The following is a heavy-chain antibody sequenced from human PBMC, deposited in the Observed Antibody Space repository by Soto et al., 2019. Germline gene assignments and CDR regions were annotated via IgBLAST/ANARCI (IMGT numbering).Heavy chain of an antibody. J-gene: IGHJ5*02. CDR1: GFRFSGYG. D-gene: IGHD6-19*01. CDR3: AKDREGEHNHGWPQGS. V-gene: IGHV3-30*18. Sequence: QVQLVESGGGVVQPGRSLRLSCAASGFRFSGYGMHWVRQAPGKGLEWLAAISDDGSNKYYGESVKGRFTITRDNSKNTRYLQINSLRAEDTAVYYCAKDREGEHNHGWPQGSWGQGTQVTVSS. CDR2: ISDDGSNK.